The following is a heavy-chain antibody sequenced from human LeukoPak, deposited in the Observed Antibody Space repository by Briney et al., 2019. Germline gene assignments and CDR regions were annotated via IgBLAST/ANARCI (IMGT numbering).Heavy chain of an antibody. D-gene: IGHD2-21*02. V-gene: IGHV4-39*07. CDR2: IYYSGST. J-gene: IGHJ4*02. Sequence: SETLSLTCTVSGGSISSSRYYWGWIRQPPGKGLEWVGRIYYSGSTYYNPSLKSRVTISVDTSKNQFSLKLSSVTAADTAVYYCARGVIVVVTAIRPGLFDYWGQGTLVTVSS. CDR3: ARGVIVVVTAIRPGLFDY. CDR1: GGSISSSRYY.